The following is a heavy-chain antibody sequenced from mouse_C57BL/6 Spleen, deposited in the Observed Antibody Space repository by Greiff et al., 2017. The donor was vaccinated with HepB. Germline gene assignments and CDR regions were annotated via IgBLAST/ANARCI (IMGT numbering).Heavy chain of an antibody. Sequence: QVQLQQPGAELVMPGASVKLSCKASGYTFTSYWMHWVKQRPGQGLEWIGEIDPSDSYTNYNQKFKGKSTLTVDKSSSTAYMQLSSLTSEDSAVYYCARWGSLTLGDYWGQGTTRTVSS. CDR2: IDPSDSYT. V-gene: IGHV1-69*01. CDR1: GYTFTSYW. D-gene: IGHD2-12*01. J-gene: IGHJ2*01. CDR3: ARWGSLTLGDY.